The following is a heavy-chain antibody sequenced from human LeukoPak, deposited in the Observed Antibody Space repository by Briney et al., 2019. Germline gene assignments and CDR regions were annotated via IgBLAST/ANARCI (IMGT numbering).Heavy chain of an antibody. V-gene: IGHV4-59*01. CDR2: IYYSGST. J-gene: IGHJ6*02. Sequence: SETLSLTCTVSGGSISSYYWSWIRQPPGKGLEWIGYIYYSGSTNYNPSLKSRVTISVDTSKNQFSLKLSSVTAADTAVYYCARDMGYCSSTSCFAYYYYGMDVWGQGTTVTVSS. CDR1: GGSISSYY. D-gene: IGHD2-2*01. CDR3: ARDMGYCSSTSCFAYYYYGMDV.